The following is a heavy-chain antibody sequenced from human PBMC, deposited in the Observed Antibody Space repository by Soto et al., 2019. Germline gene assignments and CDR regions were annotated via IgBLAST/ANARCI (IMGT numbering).Heavy chain of an antibody. Sequence: LRLSCSASGFTFPIYAMTWVRQAPGKGLEWVSAISGRGGSTYYADSVKGRFTISRDNSKNTMYLEMNSLRVEDTAVYYCAKDASYHSRGTWSPLEYWGQGTLVSVSS. CDR2: ISGRGGST. J-gene: IGHJ4*02. D-gene: IGHD3-22*01. CDR3: AKDASYHSRGTWSPLEY. V-gene: IGHV3-23*01. CDR1: GFTFPIYA.